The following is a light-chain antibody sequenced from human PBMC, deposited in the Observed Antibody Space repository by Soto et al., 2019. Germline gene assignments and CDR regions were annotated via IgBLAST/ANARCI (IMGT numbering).Light chain of an antibody. CDR2: DVT. Sequence: QSALTQSPSASGSPGQSVTISCTGTSSDIGGYNSVSWYQQHPGKAPKVMIYDVTKRPSGDPDRFSGSKSGNTASLTVSALQAEDEADYYCSSYTDRKHLVFGTGTKLTVL. CDR3: SSYTDRKHLV. V-gene: IGLV2-8*01. J-gene: IGLJ1*01. CDR1: SSDIGGYNS.